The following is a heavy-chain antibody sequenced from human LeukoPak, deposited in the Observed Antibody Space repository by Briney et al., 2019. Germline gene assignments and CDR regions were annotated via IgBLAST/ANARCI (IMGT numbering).Heavy chain of an antibody. CDR3: ARDQGSSNYELPS. CDR2: ISYDGSKK. CDR1: GFTFSDYG. D-gene: IGHD4-11*01. Sequence: GGSLRLSCAASGFTFSDYGFHWVRQAPGKGLEWVALISYDGSKKQHTDSVKGRFTISRDNSKNTLYLQMNRLRAEDTAVYYCARDQGSSNYELPSWGQGTLVTVSS. J-gene: IGHJ5*02. V-gene: IGHV3-30*12.